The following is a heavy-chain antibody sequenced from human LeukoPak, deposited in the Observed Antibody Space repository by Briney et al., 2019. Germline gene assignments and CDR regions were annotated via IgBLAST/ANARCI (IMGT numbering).Heavy chain of an antibody. CDR2: IYYSGST. CDR3: ARDKVGATLVVDY. D-gene: IGHD1-26*01. J-gene: IGHJ4*02. V-gene: IGHV4-30-4*08. Sequence: PSETLSLTCTVSGGSISSGDYYWSWIRQPPGKGLEWIGYIYYSGSTYYNPSLKSRVTTSVDTSKNQFSLKLSSVTAADTAVYYCARDKVGATLVVDYWGQGTLVTVSS. CDR1: GGSISSGDYY.